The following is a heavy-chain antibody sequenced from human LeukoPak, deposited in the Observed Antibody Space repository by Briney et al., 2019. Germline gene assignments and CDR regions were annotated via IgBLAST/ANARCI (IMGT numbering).Heavy chain of an antibody. J-gene: IGHJ6*02. Sequence: GGSLRLSCAASGFTSSNYAMSWVRQAPGKGLEWVSVISGSGPSTYYADSVKGRFTISRDNAKNSLYLQMNSLRAEDTAVYYCAREKQWLVRGPPGMDAWAHGTTVTVPS. V-gene: IGHV3-23*01. CDR3: AREKQWLVRGPPGMDA. CDR2: ISGSGPST. CDR1: GFTSSNYA. D-gene: IGHD6-19*01.